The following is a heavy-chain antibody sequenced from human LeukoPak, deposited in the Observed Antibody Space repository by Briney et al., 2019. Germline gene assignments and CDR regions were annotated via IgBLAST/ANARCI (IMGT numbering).Heavy chain of an antibody. Sequence: SETLSLTCTVSGYSISSGYYWGWIRQPPGKGLEWIGSIYHSGSTYHNPSLKSRVTISVDTSKNQFSLKLSSVTAADTAVYYCARDLMGINWFDPWGQGTLVTVSS. CDR2: IYHSGST. D-gene: IGHD1-26*01. CDR3: ARDLMGINWFDP. V-gene: IGHV4-38-2*02. CDR1: GYSISSGYY. J-gene: IGHJ5*02.